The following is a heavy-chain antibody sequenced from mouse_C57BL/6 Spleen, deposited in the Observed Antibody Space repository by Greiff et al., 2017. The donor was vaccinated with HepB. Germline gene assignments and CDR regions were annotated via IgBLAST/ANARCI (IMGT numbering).Heavy chain of an antibody. Sequence: EVMLVESGGGLVQPGGSLSLSCAASGFTFTDYYMSWVRQPPGKALEWLGFIRNKANGYTTEYSASVKGRFTISRDNSQSILYLQMNAPRAEDSATYYWARSPPPIYYGYAMDDWGQGTSVTGSS. CDR1: GFTFTDYY. D-gene: IGHD2-1*01. V-gene: IGHV7-3*01. J-gene: IGHJ4*01. CDR2: IRNKANGYTT. CDR3: ARSPPPIYYGYAMDD.